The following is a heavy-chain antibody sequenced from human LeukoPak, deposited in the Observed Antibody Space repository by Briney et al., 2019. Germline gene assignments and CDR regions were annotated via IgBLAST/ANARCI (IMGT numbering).Heavy chain of an antibody. CDR1: GFTFSTKY. V-gene: IGHV3-53*01. D-gene: IGHD3-10*01. CDR2: LYSGSDT. J-gene: IGHJ2*01. Sequence: PGGSLRLSCAASGFTFSTKYMNWVRQAPGKGLEWVSILYSGSDTYYTNSVKGRFTISRHSSKNILFLQMNDLRAEDTAVYYCARVGDHFHWYLDLWGRGTLVTVSS. CDR3: ARVGDHFHWYLDL.